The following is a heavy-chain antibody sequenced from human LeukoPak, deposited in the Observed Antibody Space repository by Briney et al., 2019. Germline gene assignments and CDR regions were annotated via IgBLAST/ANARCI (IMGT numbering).Heavy chain of an antibody. V-gene: IGHV4-34*01. CDR3: TRMTTGHDY. Sequence: PSETLSLTCAVSGVSFNDYYWSWVRQTPGKGLEWIREINHSGYTNDSPSLKSRVTLSIDTSRKQFSLNLRSVTVADTGIYYCTRMTTGHDYWGQGTLVTVSS. J-gene: IGHJ4*02. CDR2: INHSGYT. D-gene: IGHD4-17*01. CDR1: GVSFNDYY.